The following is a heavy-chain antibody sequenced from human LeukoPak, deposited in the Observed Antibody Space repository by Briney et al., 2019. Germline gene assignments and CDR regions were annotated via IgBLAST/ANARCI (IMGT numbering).Heavy chain of an antibody. V-gene: IGHV3-48*03. CDR2: ISSSGSTI. D-gene: IGHD2-15*01. CDR3: ARAEGRWWPSY. CDR1: GFTFSRYE. Sequence: GGSLRLSCAASGFTFSRYEMTWVRQAPGKGLEWVSYISSSGSTIFYADSVKGRFTISRDNAKNSLYLQMNSLRADDTAVYYCARAEGRWWPSYWGQGTLVTVSS. J-gene: IGHJ4*02.